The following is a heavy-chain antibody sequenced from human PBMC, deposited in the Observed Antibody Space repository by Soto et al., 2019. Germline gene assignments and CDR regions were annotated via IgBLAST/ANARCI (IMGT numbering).Heavy chain of an antibody. CDR1: GYTFTSYY. J-gene: IGHJ4*02. D-gene: IGHD5-18*01. Sequence: GASVKVSCKASGYTFTSYYMHWVRQAPGQGLEWMGIINPSGGSTSYAQKFQGRVTMTRDTSTSTVYMELSSLRSEDTAVYYCARTSPRSYCFSHCFDYWGQGTLVTVSS. CDR3: ARTSPRSYCFSHCFDY. CDR2: INPSGGST. V-gene: IGHV1-46*01.